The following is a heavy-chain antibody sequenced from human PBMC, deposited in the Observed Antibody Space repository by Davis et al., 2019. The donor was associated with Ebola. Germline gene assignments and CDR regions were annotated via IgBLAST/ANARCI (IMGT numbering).Heavy chain of an antibody. D-gene: IGHD3-16*01. CDR3: AAGGRGGGFDV. CDR1: GYTLTELS. J-gene: IGHJ3*01. CDR2: FDPENAEA. V-gene: IGHV1-24*01. Sequence: ASVKVSCKVSGYTLTELSIHWVRQAPGKGLEWLGNFDPENAEAIYADKFEGRVIMTADTSSDTAYVILSSLRSEDSAVYCCAAGGRGGGFDVWGQGTMVTVS.